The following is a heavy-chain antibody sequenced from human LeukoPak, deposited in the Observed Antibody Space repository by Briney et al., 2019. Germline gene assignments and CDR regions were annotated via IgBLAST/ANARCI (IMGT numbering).Heavy chain of an antibody. V-gene: IGHV4-38-2*02. D-gene: IGHD2/OR15-2a*01. CDR1: GYSISSGHY. CDR2: MYHSGST. Sequence: SETLSLTCTVSGYSISSGHYWGWIRQPPGKGLEWIWSMYHSGSTYYNPPLKSRVTISEDTSKNQFSLKLHSVTAADTAVYFCAREVGIIVVNTNYFYHMDVWGKGTTVTISS. J-gene: IGHJ6*03. CDR3: AREVGIIVVNTNYFYHMDV.